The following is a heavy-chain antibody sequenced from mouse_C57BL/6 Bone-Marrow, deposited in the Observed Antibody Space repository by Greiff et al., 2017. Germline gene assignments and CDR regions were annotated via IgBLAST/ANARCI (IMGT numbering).Heavy chain of an antibody. Sequence: VHVKQSGAELVRPGASVKLSCTASGFNIKDDYMHWVKQRPEQGLEWIGWIDPENGDTEYASKFQGKATITAATSSNTAYLQLSSLTSEDTAVYYCTTFTTVVSFDYWGQGTTLTVSS. V-gene: IGHV14-4*01. CDR2: IDPENGDT. CDR1: GFNIKDDY. CDR3: TTFTTVVSFDY. J-gene: IGHJ2*01. D-gene: IGHD1-1*01.